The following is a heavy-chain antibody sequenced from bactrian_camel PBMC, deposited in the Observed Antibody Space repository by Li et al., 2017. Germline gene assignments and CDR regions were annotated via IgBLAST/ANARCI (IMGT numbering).Heavy chain of an antibody. CDR2: IVYGGKP. CDR1: GITFREPD. CDR3: ARQCRSCGWSFGY. V-gene: IGHV3S55*01. J-gene: IGHJ6*01. D-gene: IGHD6*01. Sequence: HVQLVESGGGSVQAGGSLSLTCTASGITFREPDMGWYRQAAGKECELVSTIVYGGKPYYSDSVKGRFTASLDSASNTASLQMNNLRPEDTALYYCARQCRSCGWSFGYWGQGTQVTVS.